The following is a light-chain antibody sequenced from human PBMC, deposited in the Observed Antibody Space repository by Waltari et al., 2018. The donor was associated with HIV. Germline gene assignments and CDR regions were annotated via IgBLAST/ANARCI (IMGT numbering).Light chain of an antibody. CDR1: QDIRNN. J-gene: IGKJ3*01. CDR2: SAS. CDR3: QQLNSDPFT. Sequence: DIQLTQSPSFLSVSVRDRVTITCRASQDIRNNLAWYQQKPGTVPKLLIYSASTLQSGVPSMFSGSGSGTEFTLTITSLQPDDFATYYCQQLNSDPFTFGPGTKVDIK. V-gene: IGKV1-9*01.